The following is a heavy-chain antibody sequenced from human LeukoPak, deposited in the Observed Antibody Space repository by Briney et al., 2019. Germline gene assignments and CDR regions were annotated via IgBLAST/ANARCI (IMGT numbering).Heavy chain of an antibody. CDR2: INSDGSST. J-gene: IGHJ4*02. Sequence: PGGSLRLSCAASGFTFCSYWMHWVRHAPGKGLVWVSRINSDGSSTSYADSVKGRFTISRDNAKNTLYLQMNSLRAEDTAVYYCARVEMATITSLDSWGQGTLVTVSS. CDR1: GFTFCSYW. CDR3: ARVEMATITSLDS. D-gene: IGHD5-24*01. V-gene: IGHV3-74*01.